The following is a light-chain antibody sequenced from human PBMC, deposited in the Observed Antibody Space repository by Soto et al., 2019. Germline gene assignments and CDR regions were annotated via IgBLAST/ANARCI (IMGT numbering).Light chain of an antibody. V-gene: IGKV3-11*01. CDR2: DAS. CDR1: QSVSSY. CDR3: QQRSNWHPIT. J-gene: IGKJ5*01. Sequence: ILLTQSPSTLSLSPGERAPLSCRASQSVSSYLAWYQQKPGQAPRLLIYDASNRATGIPASFSGSGSGTDFTLTISSLEHDDFSAYYCQQRSNWHPITFGQGTRLEIK.